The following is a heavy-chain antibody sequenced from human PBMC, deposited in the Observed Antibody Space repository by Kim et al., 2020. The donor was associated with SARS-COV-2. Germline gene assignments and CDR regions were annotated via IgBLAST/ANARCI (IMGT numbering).Heavy chain of an antibody. CDR2: INPNSGGT. CDR1: GYTFTGYY. D-gene: IGHD6-6*01. J-gene: IGHJ3*02. CDR3: ARDRKSIAALGDAFDI. V-gene: IGHV1-2*06. Sequence: ASVKVSCKASGYTFTGYYMHWVRQAPGQGLEWMGRINPNSGGTNYAQKFQGRVTMTRDTSISTAYMELSRLRSDDTAVYYCARDRKSIAALGDAFDIWGQGTMVTVSS.